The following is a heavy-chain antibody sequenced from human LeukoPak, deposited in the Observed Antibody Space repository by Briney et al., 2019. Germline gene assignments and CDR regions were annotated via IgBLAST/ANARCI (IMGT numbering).Heavy chain of an antibody. CDR1: GFTFSRYS. V-gene: IGHV3-21*01. CDR2: ISRSSSYI. Sequence: GGSLRLSCAASGFTFSRYSLKWVRPAPGKGLEWVSSISRSSSYIYYADSVKGRFTIPRDNAKNSLYLQMNSLRAEDTAVYYCAGDRGEVKLDYWGQGTLVTVSS. CDR3: AGDRGEVKLDY. D-gene: IGHD3-16*01. J-gene: IGHJ4*02.